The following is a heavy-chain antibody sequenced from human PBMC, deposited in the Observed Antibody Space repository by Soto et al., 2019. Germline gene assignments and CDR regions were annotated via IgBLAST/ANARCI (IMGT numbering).Heavy chain of an antibody. J-gene: IGHJ6*02. CDR1: GFTFSTHA. Sequence: GGSLRLSCVASGFTFSTHAMSWVRQAPGKGLEWVSTFSGSGGNIYYAESVKGRLTISRDDSKNTPYLQMNSLRVEDTAVYYCAKDPPWTVGPLAMDVWGQGTTVTVS. D-gene: IGHD2-2*01. CDR3: AKDPPWTVGPLAMDV. CDR2: FSGSGGNI. V-gene: IGHV3-23*01.